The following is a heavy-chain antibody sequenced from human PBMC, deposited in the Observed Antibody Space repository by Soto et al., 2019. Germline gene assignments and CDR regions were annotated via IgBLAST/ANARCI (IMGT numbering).Heavy chain of an antibody. D-gene: IGHD6-19*01. CDR2: ISHDGTAR. CDR3: AKDWGSSGWYNWFNP. CDR1: GFTVATTG. Sequence: QVQLLESGGGVVQPGGSLKLACVASGFTVATTGMHWVRQAPGKGLEWLAMISHDGTARHYGETVQGRFVISRDGAKNTLYLQLTSLRPDDTAIYYCAKDWGSSGWYNWFNPWGQGALVTVSS. V-gene: IGHV3-30*18. J-gene: IGHJ5*02.